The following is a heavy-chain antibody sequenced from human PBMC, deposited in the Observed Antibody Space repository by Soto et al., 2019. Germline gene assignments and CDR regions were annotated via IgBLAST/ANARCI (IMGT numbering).Heavy chain of an antibody. Sequence: GASVEVSCTASGYTFTSYDINWVRQATGQGLEWMGWMNPNSGNTGYAQKFQGRVTMTEDTSTDTAYMELSSLRSEDTAVYYCATDREWFDPWGQGTLVTVSS. CDR1: GYTFTSYD. CDR3: ATDREWFDP. CDR2: MNPNSGNT. J-gene: IGHJ5*02. V-gene: IGHV1-8*01.